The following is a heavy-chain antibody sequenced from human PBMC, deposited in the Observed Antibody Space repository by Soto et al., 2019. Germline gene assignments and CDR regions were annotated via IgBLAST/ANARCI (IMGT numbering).Heavy chain of an antibody. CDR1: GFTFTRYS. Sequence: PGGSLRLSCAASGFTFTRYSMNWVRQAPGKGLEWVSSISSTTHYIYYADSMRGRFTISRDNAKNAVYLEMNSLRAEDTAVYYCARDVNPSYCGHGTLVTVSS. CDR3: ARDVNPSY. J-gene: IGHJ1*01. CDR2: ISSTTHYI. V-gene: IGHV3-21*06.